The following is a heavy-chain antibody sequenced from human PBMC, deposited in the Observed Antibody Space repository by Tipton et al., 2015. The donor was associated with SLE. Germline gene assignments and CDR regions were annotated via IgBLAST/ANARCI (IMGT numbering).Heavy chain of an antibody. CDR3: ARDWCSSTSCYGYYYMDV. CDR2: IYYSGST. CDR1: GGSISGSSYY. D-gene: IGHD2-2*01. J-gene: IGHJ6*03. Sequence: LRLSCTVSGGSISGSSYYWGWIRQPPGKGLEWIGSIYYSGSTYYNPSLKSRVTISVDTSKNQFSLKLSSVTAADTAVYYCARDWCSSTSCYGYYYMDVWGKGTTVTVSS. V-gene: IGHV4-39*07.